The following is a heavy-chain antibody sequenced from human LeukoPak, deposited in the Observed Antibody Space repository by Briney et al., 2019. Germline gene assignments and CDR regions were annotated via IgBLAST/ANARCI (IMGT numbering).Heavy chain of an antibody. Sequence: ASVKVSCKASGYTFTSYYMHWVRQAPGQGLEWMGIINPSGGSTSYAQKFQGRVTMTRDTSTSTVYMELSSLRSEDTAVYYCVRRGVLWFGELSYYYFDLWGRGTLVAVSS. CDR3: VRRGVLWFGELSYYYFDL. CDR1: GYTFTSYY. CDR2: INPSGGST. J-gene: IGHJ2*01. V-gene: IGHV1-46*01. D-gene: IGHD3-10*01.